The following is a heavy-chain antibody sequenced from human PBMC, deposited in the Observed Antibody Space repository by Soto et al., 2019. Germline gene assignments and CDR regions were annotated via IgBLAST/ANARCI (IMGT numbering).Heavy chain of an antibody. CDR3: VKDQWFGELSPSDS. V-gene: IGHV3-23*01. D-gene: IGHD3-10*01. Sequence: GGSLRLSCAASGFTFSSYGMNWVRQAPRTGLKWVSSVSGIGGNTFYAASVKGRFTISRDNSNNTMYLEMSSLRAEDTAVYYCVKDQWFGELSPSDSWGQGTLVTVSS. CDR1: GFTFSSYG. CDR2: VSGIGGNT. J-gene: IGHJ4*02.